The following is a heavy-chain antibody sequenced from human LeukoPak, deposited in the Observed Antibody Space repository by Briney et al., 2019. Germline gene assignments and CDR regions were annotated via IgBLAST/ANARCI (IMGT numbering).Heavy chain of an antibody. CDR3: SQMGPHDSGGYYPFDP. D-gene: IGHD3-22*01. CDR2: IYYSGNT. V-gene: IGHV4-39*01. CDR1: GGSISSANYY. Sequence: SETLSLTCTVSGGSISSANYYWGWIRQPPGKGLEWIGSIYYSGNTYYNPSLKSRVTISVDTSRNQFSLKLSSVTAADTAVYFCSQMGPHDSGGYYPFDPWGQGALVTVSS. J-gene: IGHJ5*02.